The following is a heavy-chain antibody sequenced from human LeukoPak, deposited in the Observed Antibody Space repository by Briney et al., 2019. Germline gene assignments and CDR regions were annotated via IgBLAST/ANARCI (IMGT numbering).Heavy chain of an antibody. CDR1: GFTFGDYA. J-gene: IGHJ4*02. Sequence: PGGSLRLSSSASGFTFGDYAMSWVRQTPGKGLEWVGFIRSKTYGGTTEYAASVKGRITISRDDSKSIAYLQMNSLKTEDTAVYYCTRGLLESSGWLVWGQGTLVTVSS. CDR2: IRSKTYGGTT. V-gene: IGHV3-49*04. D-gene: IGHD6-19*01. CDR3: TRGLLESSGWLV.